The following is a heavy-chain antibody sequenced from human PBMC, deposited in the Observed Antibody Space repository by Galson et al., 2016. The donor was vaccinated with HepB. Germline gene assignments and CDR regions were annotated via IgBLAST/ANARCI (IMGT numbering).Heavy chain of an antibody. V-gene: IGHV4-34*01. CDR1: GGSFSGND. J-gene: IGHJ4*02. CDR3: ARNIYGLGNL. Sequence: SETLSLTCGVYGGSFSGNDWTWIRQAPGKGLEWIGEISHVGSTNYNPSLKSRVTISVDTSKNQLSPNLRSVTAADTAVYYCARNIYGLGNLWGQGTLVTVSS. D-gene: IGHD3-10*01. CDR2: ISHVGST.